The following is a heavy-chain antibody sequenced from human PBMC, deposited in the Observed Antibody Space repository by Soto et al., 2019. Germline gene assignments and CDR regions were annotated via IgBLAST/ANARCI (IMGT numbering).Heavy chain of an antibody. CDR1: GGTFSSYA. J-gene: IGHJ4*02. V-gene: IGHV1-69*13. Sequence: SVKVSCKACGGTFSSYAISWVRQAPGQGLEWMGGIIPIFGTANYAQKFQGRVTITADESTSTAYMELSSLRSEDTAVYYCATSYDSSGYYDFDYWGQGTLVTVSS. D-gene: IGHD3-22*01. CDR2: IIPIFGTA. CDR3: ATSYDSSGYYDFDY.